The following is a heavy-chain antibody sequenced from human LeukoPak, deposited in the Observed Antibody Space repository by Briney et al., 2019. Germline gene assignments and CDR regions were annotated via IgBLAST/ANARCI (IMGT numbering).Heavy chain of an antibody. CDR1: GGSFTDYY. CDR2: IYYRGNT. V-gene: IGHV4-39*07. Sequence: SETLSLTCTVSGGSFTDYYWGWIRQPPGKGLEWIGSIYYRGNTFYNPSLRNRVSISIGTSKGRFSLNLNSVTAADTAVYFCTTDREHGTQDSWGQGTLVTVSS. D-gene: IGHD1-26*01. CDR3: TTDREHGTQDS. J-gene: IGHJ4*02.